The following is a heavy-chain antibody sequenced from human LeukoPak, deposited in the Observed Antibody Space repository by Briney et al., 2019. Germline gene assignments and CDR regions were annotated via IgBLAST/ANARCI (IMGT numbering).Heavy chain of an antibody. CDR3: ANAPGVGDY. Sequence: GGSLRLSCAASGFTFSSHWMHWVRQAPGKGLVWVSRINSDGSSTSYADSVKGRFTISRDNSKNTLYLQMNSLRAEDTAVYYCANAPGVGDYWGQGTLVTVSS. CDR1: GFTFSSHW. V-gene: IGHV3-74*01. J-gene: IGHJ4*02. CDR2: INSDGSST. D-gene: IGHD1-14*01.